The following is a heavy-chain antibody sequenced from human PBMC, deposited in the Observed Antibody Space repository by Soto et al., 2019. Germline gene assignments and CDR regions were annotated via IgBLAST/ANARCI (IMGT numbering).Heavy chain of an antibody. CDR2: IIPIFGTA. Sequence: ASVEVSCKASGGTFSSYAISWVRQAPGQRLEWMGGIIPIFGTANYAQKFQGRVTITADESTSTAYMELSSLRSEDTAVYYCARDYYYDSSGYYSASAFDIWGQGTMVTVSS. V-gene: IGHV1-69*13. CDR3: ARDYYYDSSGYYSASAFDI. CDR1: GGTFSSYA. D-gene: IGHD3-22*01. J-gene: IGHJ3*02.